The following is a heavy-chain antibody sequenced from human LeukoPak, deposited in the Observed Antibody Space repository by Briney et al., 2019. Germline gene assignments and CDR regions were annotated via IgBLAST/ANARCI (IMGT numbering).Heavy chain of an antibody. CDR2: INPNSGGT. V-gene: IGHV1-2*02. J-gene: IGHJ6*03. CDR1: GYTFTGYY. D-gene: IGHD3-3*01. Sequence: ASVKVSCKASGYTFTGYYMHWVRQAPGQGLEWMGWINPNSGGTNYVQKFQGRVTMTRDTSISTAYMELSRLRSDDTAVYYCARAAPYYDFWSGLTENYYYYMDVWGKGTTVTVSS. CDR3: ARAAPYYDFWSGLTENYYYYMDV.